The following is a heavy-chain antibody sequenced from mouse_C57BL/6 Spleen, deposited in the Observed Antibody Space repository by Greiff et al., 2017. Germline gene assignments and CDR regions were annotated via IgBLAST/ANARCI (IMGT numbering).Heavy chain of an antibody. V-gene: IGHV3-1*01. J-gene: IGHJ2*01. CDR3: ARGRGYYGYDVGYFDY. D-gene: IGHD2-2*01. Sequence: VQLQQSGPGMVKPSQSLSLTCTVTGYSITSGYDWHWIRHFPGNKLEWMGYISYSGSTNYNPSLKSRISITHDTSKNHFFLKLNSVTTEDTATYYCARGRGYYGYDVGYFDYWGQGTTLTVSS. CDR2: ISYSGST. CDR1: GYSITSGYD.